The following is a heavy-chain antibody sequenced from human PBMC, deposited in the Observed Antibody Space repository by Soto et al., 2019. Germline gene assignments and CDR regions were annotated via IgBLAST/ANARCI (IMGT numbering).Heavy chain of an antibody. J-gene: IGHJ6*02. CDR2: IYYSGST. Sequence: PSETLSLTCTVSGGSISSGDYYWSWIRQPPGKGLEWIGYIYYSGSTYYNPSLKSRVTISVDTSKNQFSLKLSSVTAADTAVYYCARGAFGVTTISSYYYGMDVWGQGTTVTVSS. D-gene: IGHD4-17*01. CDR3: ARGAFGVTTISSYYYGMDV. CDR1: GGSISSGDYY. V-gene: IGHV4-30-4*01.